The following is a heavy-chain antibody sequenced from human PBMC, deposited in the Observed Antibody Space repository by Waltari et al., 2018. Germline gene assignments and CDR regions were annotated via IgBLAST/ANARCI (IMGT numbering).Heavy chain of an antibody. V-gene: IGHV1-69*12. CDR2: IIPIFGTA. Sequence: QVQLVQSGAEVKKPGSSVKVSCKASGGTFSSYAISWVRQAPGQGLEWMGGIIPIFGTANYAQKFQGRVTITADESTSTAYMELSSLTSEDTAVYYCASGAPGKKQPYYYYYYMDVWGKGTTVTISS. D-gene: IGHD6-13*01. CDR1: GGTFSSYA. CDR3: ASGAPGKKQPYYYYYYMDV. J-gene: IGHJ6*03.